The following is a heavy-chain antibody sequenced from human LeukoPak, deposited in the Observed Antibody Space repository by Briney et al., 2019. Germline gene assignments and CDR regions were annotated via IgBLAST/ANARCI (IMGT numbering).Heavy chain of an antibody. CDR2: IDHSRST. CDR3: ATGSQLGSYNLFDP. V-gene: IGHV4-34*01. CDR1: GASFSEYY. Sequence: PSETLSLTCAVYGASFSEYYWSWIRQPPGKGLEWIGEIDHSRSTKYNPSLRCRVTISLDTSKNQFSLDLTSVTAADTAVYYCATGSQLGSYNLFDPWGRGTLVTVSS. J-gene: IGHJ5*02. D-gene: IGHD1-1*01.